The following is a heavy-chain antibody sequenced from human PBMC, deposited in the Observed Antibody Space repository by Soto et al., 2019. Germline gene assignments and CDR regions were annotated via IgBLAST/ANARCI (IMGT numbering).Heavy chain of an antibody. D-gene: IGHD2-2*01. CDR2: ISGSGGST. J-gene: IGHJ5*02. CDR1: GFTFSSYA. V-gene: IGHV3-23*01. CDR3: AKDPVVPAAPSYNWFDP. Sequence: GGSLRLSCAASGFTFSSYAMSWVRQAPGKGLEWVSAISGSGGSTYYADSVKGRFTISRDNSKNTLYLQMNSLRAEDTAVYYCAKDPVVPAAPSYNWFDPWGQGTLVTVSS.